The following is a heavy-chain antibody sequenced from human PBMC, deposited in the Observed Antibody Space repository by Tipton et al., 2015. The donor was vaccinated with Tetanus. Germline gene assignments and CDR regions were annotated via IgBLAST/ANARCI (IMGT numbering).Heavy chain of an antibody. CDR3: ARTPDYYYGMDV. CDR2: ISSSGST. Sequence: TLSLTCAVSGGSIDSGDHYWSWIRQPPGKGLEWLAYISSSGSTNSNYSLKSRITMSTDKSKNQVSLRLNSVTAADTAVYFCARTPDYYYGMDVWGQGTTVTVSS. CDR1: GGSIDSGDHY. V-gene: IGHV4-61*05. J-gene: IGHJ6*02.